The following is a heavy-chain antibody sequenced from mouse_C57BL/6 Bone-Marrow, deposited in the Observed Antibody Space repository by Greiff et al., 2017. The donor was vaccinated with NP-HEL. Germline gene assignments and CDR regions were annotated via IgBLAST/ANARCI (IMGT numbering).Heavy chain of an antibody. V-gene: IGHV2-2*01. Sequence: VKLVESGPGLVQPSQSLSITCTVSGFSLTSYGVHWVRQSPGKGLEWLGVIWSGGSTDYNAAFISRLSISKDNSKSQVFFKMNSLQADDTAIYYCARTPLYYGNYYWYFDVWGTGTTVTVSS. CDR2: IWSGGST. D-gene: IGHD2-1*01. CDR1: GFSLTSYG. J-gene: IGHJ1*03. CDR3: ARTPLYYGNYYWYFDV.